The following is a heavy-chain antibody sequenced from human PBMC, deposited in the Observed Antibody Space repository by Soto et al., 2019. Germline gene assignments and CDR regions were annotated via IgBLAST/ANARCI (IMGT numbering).Heavy chain of an antibody. CDR2: ISYDGSNK. CDR1: GFTFSSYG. V-gene: IGHV3-30*18. Sequence: QVQLVESGGGVVQPGRSLRLSCAASGFTFSSYGMHWVRQAPGKGLEWVAVISYDGSNKYYVDSVKGRFTISRDNSKTTLYLQMNSLRGEDTAVYYCAKGSTAMTYFDYWCQGTLVTVSS. CDR3: AKGSTAMTYFDY. J-gene: IGHJ4*02. D-gene: IGHD5-18*01.